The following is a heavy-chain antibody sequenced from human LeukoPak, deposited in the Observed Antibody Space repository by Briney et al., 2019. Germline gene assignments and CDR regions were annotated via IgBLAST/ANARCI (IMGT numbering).Heavy chain of an antibody. CDR2: IYYSGST. J-gene: IGHJ6*03. CDR3: ARVRYGSGSLYYYYYYMDV. Sequence: PSETLSLTCTVSGGSISSSSYNWGWIRQPPGKGLEWIGSIYYSGSTYYNPSLKSRVTISVDTSKNQFSLKLSSVTAADTAIYYCARVRYGSGSLYYYYYYMDVWGKGTTVTISS. CDR1: GGSISSSSYN. D-gene: IGHD3-10*01. V-gene: IGHV4-39*01.